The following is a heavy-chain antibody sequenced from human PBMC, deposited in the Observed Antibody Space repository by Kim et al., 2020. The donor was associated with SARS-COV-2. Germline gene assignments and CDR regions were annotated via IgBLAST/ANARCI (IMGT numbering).Heavy chain of an antibody. CDR3: VRYPGGSSWSYIDY. V-gene: IGHV4-59*01. CDR1: GGSLSNYY. Sequence: SETLSLTCTVSGGSLSNYYWSWIRQSPGMGLEWIGYIYFTGNINYNPALKSRVTVSLDTSKNQFYLRLSSVTAADTAVYYCVRYPGGSSWSYIDYWGQGT. D-gene: IGHD6-13*01. J-gene: IGHJ4*02. CDR2: IYFTGNI.